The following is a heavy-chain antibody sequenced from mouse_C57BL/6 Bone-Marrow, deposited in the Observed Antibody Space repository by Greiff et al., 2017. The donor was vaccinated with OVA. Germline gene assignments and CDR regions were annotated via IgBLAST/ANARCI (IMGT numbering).Heavy chain of an antibody. CDR3: ANLVWVAY. CDR2: FSSGSSTI. D-gene: IGHD1-1*02. V-gene: IGHV5-17*01. Sequence: EVMLVESGGGLVKPGGSLKLSCTASGFILSDYGMHWVRQAPEKGLEWVAYFSSGSSTINYADTVKGRSTISRDNAKNTLFLQMRSLRAEDTAMYYCANLVWVAYWGEGRLGTVSA. CDR1: GFILSDYG. J-gene: IGHJ3*01.